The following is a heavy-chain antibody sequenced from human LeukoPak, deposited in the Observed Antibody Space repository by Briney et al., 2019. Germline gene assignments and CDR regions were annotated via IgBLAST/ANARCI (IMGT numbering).Heavy chain of an antibody. D-gene: IGHD3-22*01. CDR1: GFTFSSYG. CDR3: AKDYYDSSARMDV. CDR2: ISYDGSNK. Sequence: GGSLRLSCAASGFTFSSYGMHWVRQAPGKGLEWVAVISYDGSNKYYADSVKGRFTISRDNSKNTLYLQMNSLRAEDTAVYHCAKDYYDSSARMDVWGQGTTVTVSS. J-gene: IGHJ6*02. V-gene: IGHV3-30*18.